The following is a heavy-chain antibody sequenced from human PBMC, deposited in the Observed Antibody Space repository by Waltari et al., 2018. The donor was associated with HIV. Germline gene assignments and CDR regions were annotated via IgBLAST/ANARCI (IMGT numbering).Heavy chain of an antibody. CDR3: ARDWGIVVAPLNYGMDV. CDR1: GLTFSSDG. Sequence: QVQLVESGGGVVQPGRPLRLSCAASGLTFSSDGMHWVAQAPGKGLEWVAVIWYDGSNKYYADSVKGRFTISRDNSKNTLYLQMNSLRAEDTAVYYCARDWGIVVAPLNYGMDVWGQGTTVTVSS. J-gene: IGHJ6*02. CDR2: IWYDGSNK. V-gene: IGHV3-33*01. D-gene: IGHD3-22*01.